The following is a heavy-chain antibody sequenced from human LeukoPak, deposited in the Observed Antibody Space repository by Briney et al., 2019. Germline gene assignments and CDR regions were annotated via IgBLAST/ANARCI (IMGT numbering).Heavy chain of an antibody. CDR3: AKDHLPYDILTGYYVATFGY. V-gene: IGHV3-33*06. Sequence: GGSLRLSCAASGITFSSYDMHWVRQAPGKGLEWVAVIWYDGSNKYYADSVKGRFTISRDNSKNTLYLQMNSLRAEDTAVYYCAKDHLPYDILTGYYVATFGYWGQGTLVTVSS. J-gene: IGHJ4*02. CDR1: GITFSSYD. D-gene: IGHD3-9*01. CDR2: IWYDGSNK.